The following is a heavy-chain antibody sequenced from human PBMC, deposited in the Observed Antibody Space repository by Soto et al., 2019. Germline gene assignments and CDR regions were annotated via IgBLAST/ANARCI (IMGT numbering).Heavy chain of an antibody. CDR2: ISGSGGYT. Sequence: GGSLRLSCAASGFTFSSYAMTWVRQAPGKGLEWVAVISGSGGYTSYADSVKGRLTISRDNSRNTLYVEMNSLRAEDTAVYYCAKGSGFYYDNSGSNWFDPWGQGTLVTVSS. J-gene: IGHJ5*02. CDR3: AKGSGFYYDNSGSNWFDP. D-gene: IGHD3-22*01. CDR1: GFTFSSYA. V-gene: IGHV3-23*01.